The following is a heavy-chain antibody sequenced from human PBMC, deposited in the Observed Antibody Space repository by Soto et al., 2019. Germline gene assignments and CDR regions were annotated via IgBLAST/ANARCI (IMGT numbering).Heavy chain of an antibody. J-gene: IGHJ5*02. V-gene: IGHV3-23*01. CDR3: ARRRGGYAWNSQILDL. CDR1: GFTFSSYA. D-gene: IGHD1-7*01. CDR2: ISYSGVST. Sequence: GGSLRLSCAASGFTFSSYAMTWVRQAPGKGLEWVSAISYSGVSTYYADSVKGRFTISRDSSENTLSLQMNSLRVDDTAVYYCARRRGGYAWNSQILDLWGQGILVTVSS.